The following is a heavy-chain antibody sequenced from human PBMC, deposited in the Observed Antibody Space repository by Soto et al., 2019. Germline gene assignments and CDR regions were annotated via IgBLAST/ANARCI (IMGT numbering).Heavy chain of an antibody. CDR3: ARGKDSSGWYVHY. CDR2: IYSGGST. J-gene: IGHJ4*02. V-gene: IGHV3-53*02. CDR1: GFTVSSNY. D-gene: IGHD6-19*01. Sequence: EVQLVETGGGLIQPGGSLRLSCAASGFTVSSNYMSWVRQAPGKGLEWVSVIYSGGSTYYADSVKGRFTISRDNSKNTLYLQMNSLRAEDTAVYYCARGKDSSGWYVHYWGQGTLVTVSS.